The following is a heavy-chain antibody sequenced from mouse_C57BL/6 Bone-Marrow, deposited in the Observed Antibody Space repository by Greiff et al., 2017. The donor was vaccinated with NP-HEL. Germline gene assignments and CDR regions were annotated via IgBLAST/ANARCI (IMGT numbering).Heavy chain of an antibody. CDR2: ISSGGSYT. V-gene: IGHV5-6*01. CDR3: ARQGLVVYFDY. D-gene: IGHD1-1*02. J-gene: IGHJ2*01. Sequence: VQLKESGGDLVKPGGSLKLSCAASGFTFSSYGMSWVRQTPDKRLEWVATISSGGSYTYYPDSVKGRFTISGDNARNTLYLQMSSLKSEDTAMYCCARQGLVVYFDYWGQGTTLTVSS. CDR1: GFTFSSYG.